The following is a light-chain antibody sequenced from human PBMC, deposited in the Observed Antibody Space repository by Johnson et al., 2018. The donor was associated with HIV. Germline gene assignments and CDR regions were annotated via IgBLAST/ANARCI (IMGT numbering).Light chain of an antibody. CDR3: GTWDSSLSASYV. J-gene: IGLJ1*01. CDR2: DNN. Sequence: HSVLTQPPSVSAAPGQKVTISCSGSDSNIGNNYVSWYQQLPGTAPKLLIYDNNKRPSGIPDRFSGSKSGTSATLGITGLQTGDEADYSFGTWDSSLSASYVFGTGTKVTVL. CDR1: DSNIGNNY. V-gene: IGLV1-51*01.